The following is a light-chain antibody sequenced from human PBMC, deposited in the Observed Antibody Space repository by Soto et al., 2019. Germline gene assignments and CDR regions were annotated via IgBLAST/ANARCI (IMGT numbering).Light chain of an antibody. CDR1: QGISSS. CDR2: AAS. CDR3: LQHYSYPLT. J-gene: IGKJ4*01. Sequence: DIQMTQSPSARSASVGDRVTITCRASQGISSSLAWFQQKPGKVPERLIYAASTLHSGVPSRFSGTGSGTDFTLTISTRQPEDFATYYCLQHYSYPLTFGGGTKVEIK. V-gene: IGKV1-17*03.